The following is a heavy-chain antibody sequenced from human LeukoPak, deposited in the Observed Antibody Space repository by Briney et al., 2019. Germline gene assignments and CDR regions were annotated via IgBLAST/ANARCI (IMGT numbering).Heavy chain of an antibody. J-gene: IGHJ4*02. Sequence: ASVKVSCKASGYTFTGYYMHWVRQAPGQGLEWMGRINPNSGGTNYAQKFQGRVTMTRDTSISTAYMELSRLRSDDTAVYYCARPFSAALPDSGSWYEDYWGQGTLVTVSS. CDR1: GYTFTGYY. D-gene: IGHD6-13*01. CDR3: ARPFSAALPDSGSWYEDY. V-gene: IGHV1-2*06. CDR2: INPNSGGT.